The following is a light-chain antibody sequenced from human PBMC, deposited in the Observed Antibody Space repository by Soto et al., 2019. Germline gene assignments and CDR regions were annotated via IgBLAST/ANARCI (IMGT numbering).Light chain of an antibody. CDR3: QQYNSYPLT. J-gene: IGKJ4*01. V-gene: IGKV1-5*01. CDR2: DAS. Sequence: DIRMTQSPSTLSASVGDRVTITCRASQSISSWLAWYQQKPGKALKLLIYDASSLESGVPSRFSGSGSGTEFTLTISSLQPDDFATYYCQQYNSYPLTFGGGTKVEIK. CDR1: QSISSW.